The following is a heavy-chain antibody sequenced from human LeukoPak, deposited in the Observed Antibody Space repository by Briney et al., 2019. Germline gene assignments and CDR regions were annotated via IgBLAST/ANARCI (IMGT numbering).Heavy chain of an antibody. CDR3: ARGEFSGLDY. D-gene: IGHD5-12*01. J-gene: IGHJ4*02. CDR2: ILYDGGNE. CDR1: GFTFSTYA. V-gene: IGHV3-30-3*01. Sequence: GRSLRLSCAASGFTFSTYAMHWVRQAPGKGLEWVAGILYDGGNEHYTDSVRGRFTISRDNPKTTLWLQMNSLTADDTAVYYCARGEFSGLDYWGQGTLVTVSS.